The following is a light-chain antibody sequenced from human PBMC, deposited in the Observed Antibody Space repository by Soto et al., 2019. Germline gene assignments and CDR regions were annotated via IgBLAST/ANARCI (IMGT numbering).Light chain of an antibody. CDR3: QQYDSSPRT. CDR1: QSVSSSY. CDR2: GAS. J-gene: IGKJ1*01. V-gene: IGKV3-20*01. Sequence: ELVLTQSPGTLSLSPGERATLSCRASQSVSSSYLAWYQQNPGQAPRLLIYGASSRATGIPDKFSGSGSGTDFTRTISRLEPEDLAVYYCQQYDSSPRTFGQGTKVEIK.